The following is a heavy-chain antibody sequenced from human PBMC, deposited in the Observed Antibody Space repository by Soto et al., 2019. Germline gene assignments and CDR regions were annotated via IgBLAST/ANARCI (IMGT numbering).Heavy chain of an antibody. D-gene: IGHD2-2*01. CDR2: IIPILGIA. Sequence: QVQLVQSGAEVKKPGSSVKVSCKASGGTFSSYTISWVRQAPGQGLEWMGRIIPILGIANYAQKFQGRVTITADKSASTAYMELSRLRSEDTAVYYCARAVGDCSSTSCPEDYYSMDVWGKGTKVTVSS. J-gene: IGHJ6*03. V-gene: IGHV1-69*02. CDR1: GGTFSSYT. CDR3: ARAVGDCSSTSCPEDYYSMDV.